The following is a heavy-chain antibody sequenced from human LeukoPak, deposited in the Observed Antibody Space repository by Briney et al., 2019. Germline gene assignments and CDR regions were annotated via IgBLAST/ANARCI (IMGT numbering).Heavy chain of an antibody. Sequence: GGSLRLSCAASGFTFNSYAMSWVRQAPGKGLEWVGRIKSKTDGGTTDYAAPVKGRFTISRDDSKNTLYLQMNSLTTEDTAVYFCAHRDTTMVRVDYWGQGTLVTVSS. CDR2: IKSKTDGGTT. J-gene: IGHJ4*02. V-gene: IGHV3-15*01. D-gene: IGHD5-18*01. CDR3: AHRDTTMVRVDY. CDR1: GFTFNSYA.